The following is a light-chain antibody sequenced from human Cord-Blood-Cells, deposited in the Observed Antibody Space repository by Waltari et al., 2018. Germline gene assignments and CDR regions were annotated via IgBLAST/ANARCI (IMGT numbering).Light chain of an antibody. J-gene: IGLJ3*02. V-gene: IGLV2-14*01. Sequence: QSALTHPASVSGSPGQSITISCTGTSSDVGGYNYVSWYQQHPGKAPKLMMYDVSKRPSGVSNRFSGSKSGNTASLTISGLQAEDEADYYCSSYTSSSTWVFGGGTKLAVL. CDR3: SSYTSSSTWV. CDR1: SSDVGGYNY. CDR2: DVS.